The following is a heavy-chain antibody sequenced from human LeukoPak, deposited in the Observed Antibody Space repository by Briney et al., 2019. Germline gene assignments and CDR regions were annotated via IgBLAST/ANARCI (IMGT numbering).Heavy chain of an antibody. J-gene: IGHJ4*02. Sequence: GGSLRLSCAASGFTFSSYAMSWVRQARGKGGEWVSAISGSGGSTYYADSVKGRFTICRENAKNTLYGQMNRRRAEDTAVYYCAKRPGVYSSSWYFDYWGQGTLVTVSS. V-gene: IGHV3-23*01. CDR3: AKRPGVYSSSWYFDY. CDR1: GFTFSSYA. D-gene: IGHD6-13*01. CDR2: ISGSGGST.